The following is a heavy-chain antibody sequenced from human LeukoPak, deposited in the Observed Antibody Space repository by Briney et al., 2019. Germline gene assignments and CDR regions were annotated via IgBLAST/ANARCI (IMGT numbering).Heavy chain of an antibody. CDR1: GYTFTGYD. J-gene: IGHJ5*02. V-gene: IGHV1-2*02. D-gene: IGHD6-13*01. CDR2: INPNSGVT. CDR3: TRTSATGSRITWFDP. Sequence: GASVKVSCKAPGYTFTGYDIRWVRQAPGQGLEWMGWINPNSGVTKYAQNFQGRVTMARDTSITTAYMELNSLRPDGTALYYCTRTSATGSRITWFDPWGQGTLITVSS.